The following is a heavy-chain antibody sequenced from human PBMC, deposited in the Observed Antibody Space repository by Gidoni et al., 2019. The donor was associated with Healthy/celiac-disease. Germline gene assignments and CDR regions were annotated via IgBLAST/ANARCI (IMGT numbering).Heavy chain of an antibody. V-gene: IGHV4-34*01. J-gene: IGHJ4*02. CDR1: GGSFSGYY. CDR2: INHSGST. D-gene: IGHD5-12*01. Sequence: QVQLQQWGAGLLKPSETLSLTCAFYGGSFSGYYWSLIRQPPGKGLEWIGEINHSGSTNYNPSLKSRVTISVDTSKNQFSLKLSSVTAADTAVYYCASSVEMATITGYWGQGTLVTVSS. CDR3: ASSVEMATITGY.